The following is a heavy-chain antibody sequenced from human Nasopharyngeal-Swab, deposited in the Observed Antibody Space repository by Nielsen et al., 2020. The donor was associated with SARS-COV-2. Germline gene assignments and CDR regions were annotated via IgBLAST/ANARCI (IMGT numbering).Heavy chain of an antibody. J-gene: IGHJ3*02. CDR3: AKQLAAAGPPGAFDI. CDR2: IYYSGST. Sequence: WIRQPPGEGLEWIGYIYYSGSTYYNPSLKSRVTISVDTSKNQFSLKLSSVTAADTAVYYCAKQLAAAGPPGAFDIWGQGTMVTVSS. D-gene: IGHD6-13*01. V-gene: IGHV4-39*01.